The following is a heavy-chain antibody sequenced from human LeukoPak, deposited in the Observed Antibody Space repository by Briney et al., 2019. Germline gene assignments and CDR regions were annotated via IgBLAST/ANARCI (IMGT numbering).Heavy chain of an antibody. Sequence: PSETLSLTCAVYGGSFSGYYWSWIRQPPGKGLEGIGEITHSGSTNYNPSLKSRVTISVDTSKNQFSLKLSSVTAADTAMYYCASRPVLRFLEWLLYPWGQGTLVTVSS. CDR2: ITHSGST. J-gene: IGHJ5*02. D-gene: IGHD3-3*01. CDR1: GGSFSGYY. V-gene: IGHV4-34*01. CDR3: ASRPVLRFLEWLLYP.